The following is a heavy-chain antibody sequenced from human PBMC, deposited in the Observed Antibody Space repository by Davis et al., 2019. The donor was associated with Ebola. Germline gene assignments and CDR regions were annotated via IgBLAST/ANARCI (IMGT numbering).Heavy chain of an antibody. J-gene: IGHJ4*02. V-gene: IGHV1-2*06. D-gene: IGHD6-19*01. CDR2: INPNSGGT. CDR1: GYTFTGYY. Sequence: ASVTVSCKASGYTFTGYYMHWVRQAPGQGLEWMGRINPNSGGTNYAQKFQGRATMTRDTSISTAYMELSRLRSDDTAVYYCARGAAVAKYYFDYWGQGTLVTVSS. CDR3: ARGAAVAKYYFDY.